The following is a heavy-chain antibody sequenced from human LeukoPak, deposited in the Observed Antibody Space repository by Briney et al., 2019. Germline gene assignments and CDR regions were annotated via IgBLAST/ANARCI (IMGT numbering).Heavy chain of an antibody. CDR2: IYPGDSDT. Sequence: GESLKISCKGSGYSFTSYWIGWVRQMPGKGLEWMGIIYPGDSDTRYRPSFQGQVTISADKSISTAYLQWSSLKASDTAMYYCARLRDYHYGSGRGPYFDSWGQGTVVTVSS. D-gene: IGHD3-10*01. CDR1: GYSFTSYW. V-gene: IGHV5-51*01. J-gene: IGHJ4*02. CDR3: ARLRDYHYGSGRGPYFDS.